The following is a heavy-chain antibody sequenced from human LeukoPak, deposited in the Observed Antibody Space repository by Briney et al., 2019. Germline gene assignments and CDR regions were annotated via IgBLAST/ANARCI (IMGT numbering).Heavy chain of an antibody. V-gene: IGHV4-34*01. CDR2: INHSGST. CDR3: ARGEYCSGGSCYPLDY. Sequence: SETLSLTCAVYGGSFSGYYWSWTRQPPGKGLEWIGEINHSGSTNYNPSLKSRVTISVDTSKNQFSLKLSSVTAADTAVYYCARGEYCSGGSCYPLDYWGQGTLVTVSS. CDR1: GGSFSGYY. J-gene: IGHJ4*02. D-gene: IGHD2-15*01.